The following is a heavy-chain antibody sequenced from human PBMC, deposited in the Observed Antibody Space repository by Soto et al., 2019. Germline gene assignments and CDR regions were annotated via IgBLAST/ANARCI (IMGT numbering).Heavy chain of an antibody. V-gene: IGHV6-1*01. Sequence: SQTLSLTCAISGDSVSSNSAAWNWIRQSPSRGLEWLGRTYYRSKWYNDYAVSVKSRITINPDTSKNQFSLQLNSVTPEDTAVYYCARGGITIFGVVISFLAYWGQGTLVTVSS. CDR3: ARGGITIFGVVISFLAY. D-gene: IGHD3-3*01. CDR2: TYYRSKWYN. CDR1: GDSVSSNSAA. J-gene: IGHJ4*02.